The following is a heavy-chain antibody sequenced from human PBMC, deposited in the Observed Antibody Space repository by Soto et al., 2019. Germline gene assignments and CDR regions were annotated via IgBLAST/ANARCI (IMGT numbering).Heavy chain of an antibody. J-gene: IGHJ6*02. CDR3: VKDGSSGWPYYYGLDV. D-gene: IGHD6-19*01. CDR2: ISYDGSNK. CDR1: GFTFSSYG. Sequence: QVQLVESGGGVVQPGRSLRLSCAASGFTFSSYGMHWVRLAPGKGLEWVAVISYDGSNKYYADSVKGRFTISRDNSKNTLYLQMSSLRAEDTAVYYCVKDGSSGWPYYYGLDVWGQGTTVTVSS. V-gene: IGHV3-30*18.